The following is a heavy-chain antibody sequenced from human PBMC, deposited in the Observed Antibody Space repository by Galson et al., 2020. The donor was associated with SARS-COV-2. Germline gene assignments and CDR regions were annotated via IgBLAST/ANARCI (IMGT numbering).Heavy chain of an antibody. V-gene: IGHV4-31*03. J-gene: IGHJ6*02. Sequence: SETLSLTCPVPGGPIRSGCYYWSWIRQPPGKGPEWNGYNHYSGSTYHNPSPKSRVTISVDTSKNQFSLKMSSVTAADTAVYYCARGGVTYYYDSSGYAPFSVGVCMGVWGQGTTVTVSS. D-gene: IGHD3-22*01. CDR1: GGPIRSGCYY. CDR2: NHYSGST. CDR3: ARGGVTYYYDSSGYAPFSVGVCMGV.